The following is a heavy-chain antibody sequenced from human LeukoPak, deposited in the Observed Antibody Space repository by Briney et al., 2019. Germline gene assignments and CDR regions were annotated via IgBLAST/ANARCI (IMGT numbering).Heavy chain of an antibody. Sequence: GGSLRLSCAASGFTFSSYSMNWVRQAPGKGLEWVSSISSSSSYIYYADSVKGRSTISRDNSKNTLYLQMNSLGAEDTAVYYCARGYDFWSGYSFDYWGQGTLVTVSS. D-gene: IGHD3-3*01. CDR2: ISSSSSYI. CDR3: ARGYDFWSGYSFDY. CDR1: GFTFSSYS. J-gene: IGHJ4*02. V-gene: IGHV3-21*04.